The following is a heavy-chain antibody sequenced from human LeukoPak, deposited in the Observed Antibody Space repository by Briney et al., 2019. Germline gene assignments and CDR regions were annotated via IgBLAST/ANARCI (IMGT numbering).Heavy chain of an antibody. CDR2: INPSGGIT. CDR3: ARYSGSYHTYFDS. V-gene: IGHV1-46*01. CDR1: GYTFTAYY. Sequence: ATVKVSCKASGYTFTAYYIHWVRQAPGQGLEWMGIINPSGGITTYAQKFEGRVTMTRDTSTSTVDMKLSRLRSEDTAVYYCARYSGSYHTYFDSWGQGTLVTVSS. D-gene: IGHD1-26*01. J-gene: IGHJ4*02.